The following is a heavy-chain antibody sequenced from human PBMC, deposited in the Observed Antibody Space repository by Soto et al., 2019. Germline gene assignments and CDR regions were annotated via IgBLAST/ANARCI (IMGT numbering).Heavy chain of an antibody. Sequence: QAQLMQSGAEVKRPGASVKVSCRSSGYTFSSYGISWVRQAPGQGLEWLGWINPYDGNRNYAQTLQGRVYMTTDTSANTAYMELRSLRVDDTAKYYCARGGYYDSSGSRNYHYYGMNVWGQGTTVTVSS. J-gene: IGHJ6*02. D-gene: IGHD3-9*01. CDR3: ARGGYYDSSGSRNYHYYGMNV. CDR1: GYTFSSYG. CDR2: INPYDGNR. V-gene: IGHV1-18*04.